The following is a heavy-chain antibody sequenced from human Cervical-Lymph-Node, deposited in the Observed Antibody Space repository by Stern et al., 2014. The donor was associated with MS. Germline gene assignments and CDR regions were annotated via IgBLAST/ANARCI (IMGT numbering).Heavy chain of an antibody. V-gene: IGHV3-53*01. D-gene: IGHD1-1*01. J-gene: IGHJ4*02. CDR3: ARDTSSPERSDW. Sequence: EQLVESGGGVIQPGGSLRLSCTASGFTVSRDYMTWVRQAPGKGLEWVSLITNVGITFYTDSVKGRFTISRDDSKNTVYLHMTSLRAEDTAMYYCARDTSSPERSDWWGQGTLVTVSS. CDR1: GFTVSRDY. CDR2: ITNVGIT.